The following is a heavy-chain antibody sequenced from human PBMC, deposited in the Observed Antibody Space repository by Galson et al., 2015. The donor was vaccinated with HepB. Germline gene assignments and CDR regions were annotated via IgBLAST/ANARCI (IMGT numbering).Heavy chain of an antibody. CDR2: IYYSGST. J-gene: IGHJ3*02. CDR1: GGSISSYY. V-gene: IGHV4-59*01. Sequence: ETLSLTCTVSGGSISSYYWSWIRQPPGKGLEWIGYIYYSGSTNYNPSLKSRVTISVDTSKNQFSLKLSSVTAADTAVYYCARAGESDAFDIWGQGTMVTVSS. CDR3: ARAGESDAFDI.